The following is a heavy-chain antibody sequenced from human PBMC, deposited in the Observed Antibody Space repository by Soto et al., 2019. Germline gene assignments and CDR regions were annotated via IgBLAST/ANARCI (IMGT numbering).Heavy chain of an antibody. V-gene: IGHV1-18*01. Sequence: ASVKVSCKASGYTFLKYGINWVRQAPGQGLEWMGGIQTDTGHPNVAQKFQDRVTMTTDTSTGTAYMEMRSLRSGDTATYYCAKDWGYGYRFDHCGQGTLFTVSS. J-gene: IGHJ4*02. D-gene: IGHD3-16*01. CDR3: AKDWGYGYRFDH. CDR2: IQTDTGHP. CDR1: GYTFLKYG.